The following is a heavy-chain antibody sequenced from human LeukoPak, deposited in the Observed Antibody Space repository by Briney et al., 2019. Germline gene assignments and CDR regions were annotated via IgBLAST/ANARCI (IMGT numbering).Heavy chain of an antibody. CDR1: GFTFNHYA. V-gene: IGHV3-33*06. D-gene: IGHD4-11*01. Sequence: PGRSLRLSCAATGFTFNHYAMHWVRQAPGKGLEWVAVIWSDGTNRYYADSVKGRFTISRDDAGKTVYLQMSSLRPEDTGVYYCAKDAQRGFDYSNSLEYWGQGTPVTVST. J-gene: IGHJ4*02. CDR2: IWSDGTNR. CDR3: AKDAQRGFDYSNSLEY.